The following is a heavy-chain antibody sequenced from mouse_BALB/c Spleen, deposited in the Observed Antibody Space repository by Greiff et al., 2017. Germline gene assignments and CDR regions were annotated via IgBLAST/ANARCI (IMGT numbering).Heavy chain of an antibody. J-gene: IGHJ2*01. Sequence: EVQLQQSGAELVRSGASVKLSCTASGFNIKDYYMHWVKQRPEQGLEWIGWIDPENGDTEYAPKFQGKATMTADTSSNTAYLQLSSLTSEDTAVYYSNAWGNSGYFDDWGQGTTLTVSS. D-gene: IGHD2-1*01. CDR3: NAWGNSGYFDD. CDR2: IDPENGDT. V-gene: IGHV14-4*02. CDR1: GFNIKDYY.